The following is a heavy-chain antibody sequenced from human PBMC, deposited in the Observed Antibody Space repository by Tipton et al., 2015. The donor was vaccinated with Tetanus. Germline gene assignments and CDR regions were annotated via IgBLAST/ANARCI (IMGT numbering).Heavy chain of an antibody. Sequence: QSGPEVKKPGSSVKVSCKASGDTFSSYAISWMRQAPGQGLEWMGGIIPSLGSTTYAPKFQGRITITADEVTTTAYMEVSSLTPEDTAVFYCARGGSYLGIYYYYAMDVWGQGTTVTVSS. V-gene: IGHV1-69*01. CDR2: IIPSLGST. D-gene: IGHD1-26*01. J-gene: IGHJ6*01. CDR3: ARGGSYLGIYYYYAMDV. CDR1: GDTFSSYA.